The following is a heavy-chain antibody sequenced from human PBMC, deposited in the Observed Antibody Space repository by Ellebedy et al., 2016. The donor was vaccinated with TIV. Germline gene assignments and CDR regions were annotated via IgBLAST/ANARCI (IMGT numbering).Heavy chain of an antibody. Sequence: AASVKVSCKASGYTFTSYTIHWVRQAPGQRLEWMGWINAGNGNTKYSQKFQGRVTITRDTSASTAYMELSSLRSGDTAVYYCARDRYIKRIAWFDPWGQGTLVTVSS. J-gene: IGHJ5*02. D-gene: IGHD2-2*02. V-gene: IGHV1-3*01. CDR2: INAGNGNT. CDR3: ARDRYIKRIAWFDP. CDR1: GYTFTSYT.